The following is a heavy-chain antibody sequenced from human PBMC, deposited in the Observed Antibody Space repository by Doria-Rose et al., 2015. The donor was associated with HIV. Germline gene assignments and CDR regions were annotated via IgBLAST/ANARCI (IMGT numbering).Heavy chain of an antibody. CDR1: GVSLSSPGMG. J-gene: IGHJ4*02. Sequence: SGPVLVRPTETLTLTCTVSGVSLSSPGMGVSWIRQPPGKALEWLAHICSNDELAYKTSLKSRLTISRGTSKSQVVLTMTDMDPVDTATYYCARIKSSRWYHKYYFDFWGQGTLVIVSA. V-gene: IGHV2-26*01. D-gene: IGHD6-13*01. CDR2: ICSNDEL. CDR3: ARIKSSRWYHKYYFDF.